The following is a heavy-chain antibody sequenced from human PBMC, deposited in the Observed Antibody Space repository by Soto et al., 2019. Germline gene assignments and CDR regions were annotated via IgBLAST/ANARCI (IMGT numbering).Heavy chain of an antibody. D-gene: IGHD3-10*01. J-gene: IGHJ3*02. Sequence: GGSLRLSCEASGFTFSDYAMQWVRQAPGKGLEWVAVVSKDGSIQYYADSVRGRFTISRDNPKNMLYLQMDSLRVEDSAVFYCVRENYYGSTTLGGLDMWGQGTMVTVSS. CDR2: VSKDGSIQ. CDR1: GFTFSDYA. V-gene: IGHV3-30-3*01. CDR3: VRENYYGSTTLGGLDM.